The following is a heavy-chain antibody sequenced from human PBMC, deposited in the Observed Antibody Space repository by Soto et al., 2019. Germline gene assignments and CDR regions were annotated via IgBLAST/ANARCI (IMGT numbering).Heavy chain of an antibody. D-gene: IGHD3-3*01. CDR1: GFTFTSSA. J-gene: IGHJ6*02. CDR3: AADKTYYDFWSGYYANYYGMDV. Sequence: ASVKVSCKASGFTFTSSAVQWVRQARGQRLEWIGWIVVGSGNTNYAQKFQERVTITRDMSTSTAYMELSSLRSEDTAVYYCAADKTYYDFWSGYYANYYGMDVWGQGTTVTVSS. CDR2: IVVGSGNT. V-gene: IGHV1-58*01.